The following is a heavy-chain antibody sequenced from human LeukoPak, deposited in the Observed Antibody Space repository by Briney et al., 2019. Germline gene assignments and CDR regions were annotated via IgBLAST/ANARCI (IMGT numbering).Heavy chain of an antibody. J-gene: IGHJ4*02. Sequence: GGSLRLSCAASGFTFSSYSMNWVRQAPGKGLEWVSSISSSSSYIYYADSVKGRFTISRDNAKNSLYLQMNSLRAEDTAVYYCARGGPNYDFWSGYFDYWGQGTLVTVSS. V-gene: IGHV3-21*01. CDR1: GFTFSSYS. CDR3: ARGGPNYDFWSGYFDY. CDR2: ISSSSSYI. D-gene: IGHD3-3*01.